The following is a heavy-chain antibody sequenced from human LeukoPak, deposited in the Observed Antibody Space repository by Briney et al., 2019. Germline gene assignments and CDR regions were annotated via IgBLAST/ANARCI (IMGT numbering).Heavy chain of an antibody. D-gene: IGHD3-22*01. CDR3: ARTRSSGYSTFDY. CDR1: EFTFSSYS. CDR2: ITNSGNSK. Sequence: PGGSLRLSCAASEFTFSSYSMNWVRQAPGKGLEWVSYITNSGNSKSYADSVKGRFTISRDNTRNSLYLQMNGLRAEDTAVYYCARTRSSGYSTFDYWGQGILVTVSS. V-gene: IGHV3-48*01. J-gene: IGHJ4*02.